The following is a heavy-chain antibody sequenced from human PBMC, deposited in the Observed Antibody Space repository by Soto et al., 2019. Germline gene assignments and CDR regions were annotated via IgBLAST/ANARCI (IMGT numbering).Heavy chain of an antibody. V-gene: IGHV1-18*01. J-gene: IGHJ5*02. CDR2: ISTYSGDT. D-gene: IGHD5-12*01. Sequence: ASVKVSCKASGYTFFTYDVSWVRQAPGQGLEWMGWISTYSGDTKYAQKFQGRVTMTTDTSTTTAYLELRSLRSDDTAVYYCARHHGPTTSENWFDPWGQGTLVTVSS. CDR3: ARHHGPTTSENWFDP. CDR1: GYTFFTYD.